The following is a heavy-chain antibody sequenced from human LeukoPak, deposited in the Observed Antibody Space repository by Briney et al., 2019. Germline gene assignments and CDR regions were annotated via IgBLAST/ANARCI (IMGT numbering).Heavy chain of an antibody. CDR3: ARRSSGWSYYYYGMDV. D-gene: IGHD6-19*01. CDR1: GYTFTSYG. V-gene: IGHV1-18*01. J-gene: IGHJ6*02. CDR2: ISAYNGNT. Sequence: ASVKVSCKATGYTFTSYGISWVRQAPGQGLEWMGWISAYNGNTNYAQKLQGRVTMTTDTSTSTAYMELRSLRSDDTAVYYCARRSSGWSYYYYGMDVWGQGTTVTVSS.